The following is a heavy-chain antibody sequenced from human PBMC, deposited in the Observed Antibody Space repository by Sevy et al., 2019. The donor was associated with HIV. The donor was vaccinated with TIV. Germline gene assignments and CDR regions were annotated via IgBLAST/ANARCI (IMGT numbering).Heavy chain of an antibody. J-gene: IGHJ4*02. V-gene: IGHV3-48*02. CDR2: ISSSSSTI. CDR3: ARDRGYSFGYIDY. D-gene: IGHD5-18*01. CDR1: GFIFSNYN. Sequence: GGSLRLSCAASGFIFSNYNMNWVRQAPGKGLEWISYISSSSSTIYYAGSVKGRFTISRDNAKNSLFLQMNSLRNEDTAVYYCARDRGYSFGYIDYWGQGTLVTVSS.